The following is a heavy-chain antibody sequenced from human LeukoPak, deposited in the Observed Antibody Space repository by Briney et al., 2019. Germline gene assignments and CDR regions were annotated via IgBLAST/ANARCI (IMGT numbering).Heavy chain of an antibody. CDR2: IYTSGST. J-gene: IGHJ6*02. V-gene: IGHV4-4*07. Sequence: SETLSLTCTVSGGSISSYYWSWIRQPAGKGLEWIGRIYTSGSTNYNPSLKSRVTISVDRSKNQFSLKLSSVTAADTAVYYCAKSTGTTHYYGMDVWGQGTTVTVSS. CDR3: AKSTGTTHYYGMDV. CDR1: GGSISSYY. D-gene: IGHD1-7*01.